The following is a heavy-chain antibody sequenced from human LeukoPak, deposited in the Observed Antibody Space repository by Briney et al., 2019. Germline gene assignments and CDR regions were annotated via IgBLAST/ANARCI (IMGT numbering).Heavy chain of an antibody. Sequence: SVTVSCKVSGGSLTNNAISWVRQAPGQGPVWMGRILPIFGTAEYAERFQGRVTITADKSTTTAYMELTSLKVEDTALDFCARVKGFVGHFDFWGQGTLVTVSS. CDR1: GGSLTNNA. V-gene: IGHV1-69*06. J-gene: IGHJ4*02. CDR3: ARVKGFVGHFDF. CDR2: ILPIFGTA. D-gene: IGHD3-3*01.